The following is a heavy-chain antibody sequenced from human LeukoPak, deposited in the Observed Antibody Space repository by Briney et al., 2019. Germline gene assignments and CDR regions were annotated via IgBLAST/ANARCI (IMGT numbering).Heavy chain of an antibody. D-gene: IGHD2-2*01. J-gene: IGHJ5*02. CDR3: ARPVGTCSTSCSQWFDP. CDR2: IYYSGST. Sequence: SETLSLTCTVSGGSISSSSYYWGWTRQPPGKGLEWIGSIYYSGSTYYNPSLKSRVTISVDTSKNQFSLKLSSVTAADTAVYYCARPVGTCSTSCSQWFDPWGQGTLVTVSS. V-gene: IGHV4-39*01. CDR1: GGSISSSSYY.